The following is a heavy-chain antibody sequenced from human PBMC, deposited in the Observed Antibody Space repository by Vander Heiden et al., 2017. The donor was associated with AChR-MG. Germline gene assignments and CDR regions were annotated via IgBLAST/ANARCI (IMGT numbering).Heavy chain of an antibody. V-gene: IGHV3-21*01. CDR2: ITSTSSYM. J-gene: IGHJ4*02. D-gene: IGHD2-15*01. CDR1: GFTFSTYG. CDR3: ARAYSY. Sequence: EVHLVASGGGLVKPGGSLRLSCAASGFTFSTYGMNWVRQAPGKGLEWVSSITSTSSYMYYADSVKGRFTVSRDNANNSLYLQMNSLTTEDTAVYYCARAYSYWGQGTLVTVSS.